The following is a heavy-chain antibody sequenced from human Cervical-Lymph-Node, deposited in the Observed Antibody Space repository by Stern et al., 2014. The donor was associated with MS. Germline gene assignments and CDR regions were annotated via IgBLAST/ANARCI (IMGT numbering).Heavy chain of an antibody. D-gene: IGHD2-15*01. CDR2: IITILGLP. J-gene: IGHJ5*02. CDR3: ARGVVSNRAAATLHNLFDP. Sequence: VQLVESGAELKKPGSSVNVSCKASGGTFSSSYATSCMRQAPGQGLEWMGRIITILGLPNYAQKFQCRVSITADTSTSTAYMELSSLRSEDTAVYYCARGVVSNRAAATLHNLFDPWGQGTLVTVSS. V-gene: IGHV1-69*09. CDR1: GGTFSSSYA.